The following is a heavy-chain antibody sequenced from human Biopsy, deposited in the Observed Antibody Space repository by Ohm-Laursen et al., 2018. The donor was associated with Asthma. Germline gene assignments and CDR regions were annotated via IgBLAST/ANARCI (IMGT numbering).Heavy chain of an antibody. CDR1: GYPFTDYY. Sequence: VASVRVSCKVSGYPFTDYYVHWVRQAPGQGLEWMGRIDPNSGGTNYAQKFLGRVTMTRDTSVNTAFMVLSRLRSDDTAVYYCARIKIRIGAGTDRYFDLWGRGTLVTVSS. CDR3: ARIKIRIGAGTDRYFDL. J-gene: IGHJ2*01. V-gene: IGHV1-2*06. D-gene: IGHD3-16*01. CDR2: IDPNSGGT.